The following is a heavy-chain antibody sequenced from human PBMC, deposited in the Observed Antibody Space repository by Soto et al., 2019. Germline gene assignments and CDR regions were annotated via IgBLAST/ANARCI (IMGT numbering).Heavy chain of an antibody. CDR1: GYTFTSYG. J-gene: IGHJ4*02. CDR2: ISAYNGNT. V-gene: IGHV1-18*01. D-gene: IGHD1-26*01. Sequence: QVQLVQSGAEVKKPGASVKVSCKASGYTFTSYGISWVRQAPGQGLEWMGWISAYNGNTNYAQKLQGRVIMTTDTSTSTAYMELRSLRSDDTAVYYCARDPGYLDALEGATTGFDYWRQGTLVTVSS. CDR3: ARDPGYLDALEGATTGFDY.